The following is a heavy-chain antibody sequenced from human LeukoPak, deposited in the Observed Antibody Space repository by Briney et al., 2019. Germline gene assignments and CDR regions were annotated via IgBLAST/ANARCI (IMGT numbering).Heavy chain of an antibody. V-gene: IGHV3-7*01. J-gene: IGHJ4*02. Sequence: GGSLRLSCAASGFTFSSYWMSWVRQAPGKGLEWVANIKQDGSEKHYVDSVKGRFTISRDNAKNSLYLQMNSLRAEDTAVYYCARGAMITFGGAYYFDYWGQGTLVTVSS. CDR1: GFTFSSYW. CDR3: ARGAMITFGGAYYFDY. D-gene: IGHD3-16*01. CDR2: IKQDGSEK.